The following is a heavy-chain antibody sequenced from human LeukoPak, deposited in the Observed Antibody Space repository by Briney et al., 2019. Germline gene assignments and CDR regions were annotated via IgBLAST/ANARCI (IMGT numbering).Heavy chain of an antibody. CDR1: GYTFTSYD. V-gene: IGHV1-8*01. J-gene: IGHJ6*03. CDR2: MNPNSGNT. CDR3: ARGREWELLIPQGSNYYYMDV. Sequence: ASVKVSCKASGYTFTSYDINWVRQATGQGLEWMGWMNPNSGNTGYAQKFQGRVTMTRNTSISTAYMELSSLRSEDTAVYYCARGREWELLIPQGSNYYYMDVWGKGTTVTVSS. D-gene: IGHD1-26*01.